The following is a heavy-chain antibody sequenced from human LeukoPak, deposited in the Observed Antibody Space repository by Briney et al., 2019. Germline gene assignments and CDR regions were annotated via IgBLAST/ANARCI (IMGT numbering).Heavy chain of an antibody. CDR2: MNPNSGNT. CDR3: ATHRAGSYDSSGYSN. D-gene: IGHD3-22*01. V-gene: IGHV1-8*01. Sequence: ASVKVSCKVSGYTFTSYDINWVRQATGQGLEWMGWMNPNSGNTGYAQKFQGRVTMTRNTSISTAYMELSSLRSEDTAVYYCATHRAGSYDSSGYSNWGQGTLVTVSS. J-gene: IGHJ4*02. CDR1: GYTFTSYD.